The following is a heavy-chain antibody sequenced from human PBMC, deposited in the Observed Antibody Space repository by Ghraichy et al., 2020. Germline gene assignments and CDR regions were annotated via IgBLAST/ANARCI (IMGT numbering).Heavy chain of an antibody. CDR2: ISSSSSTI. J-gene: IGHJ4*02. CDR3: ASPDCSGGSCYLYY. CDR1: GFTFSSYS. Sequence: GGSLRLSCAASGFTFSSYSMNWVRQAPGKGLEWVSYISSSSSTIYYADSVKGRFTISRDNAKNSLYLQMNSLRDEDTAVYYCASPDCSGGSCYLYYWGQGTLVTVSS. V-gene: IGHV3-48*02. D-gene: IGHD2-15*01.